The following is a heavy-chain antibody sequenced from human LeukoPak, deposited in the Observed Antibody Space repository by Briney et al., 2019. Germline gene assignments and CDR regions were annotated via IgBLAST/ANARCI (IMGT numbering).Heavy chain of an antibody. CDR1: GYTFTSYA. D-gene: IGHD6-19*01. CDR3: ASSRSQWLDAFDI. J-gene: IGHJ3*02. Sequence: ASVKVSCKASGYTFTSYAMHWVRQSPGQRLEWMGWINAGNGNTKYSQKFQGRVTITRDTSASTAYMELSSLRSEDTAVYYCASSRSQWLDAFDIWGQGTMVTVSS. V-gene: IGHV1-3*01. CDR2: INAGNGNT.